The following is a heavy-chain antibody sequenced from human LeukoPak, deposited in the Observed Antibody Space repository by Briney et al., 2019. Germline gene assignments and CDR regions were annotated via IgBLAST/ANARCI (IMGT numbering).Heavy chain of an antibody. CDR3: ARAGNSEDIVGATTGYFQH. J-gene: IGHJ1*01. D-gene: IGHD1-26*01. CDR1: GYIFKNYN. CDR2: INPSGGSASYTGIPSGEST. V-gene: IGHV1-46*02. Sequence: ASVKVSCKASGYIFKNYNMHWVRQAPGQGLEWMGIINPSGGSASYTGIPSGESTIYAQKFQGRLTLTGDASTSTAYMELSSLSSEDTAVYYCARAGNSEDIVGATTGYFQHWGQGTLVTVSS.